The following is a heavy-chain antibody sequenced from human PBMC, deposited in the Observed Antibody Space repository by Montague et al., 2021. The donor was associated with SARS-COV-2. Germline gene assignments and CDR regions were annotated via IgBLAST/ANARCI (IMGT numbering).Heavy chain of an antibody. D-gene: IGHD3-3*01. CDR1: GFTFSDYY. J-gene: IGHJ6*02. CDR2: ISSSGSTI. Sequence: SLRLSCAASGFTFSDYYMGWIRQAPGKGLEWVSYISSSGSTIYYADSVKGRFTISRDNAKNSLYLQMNSLRAEDTAVYYCARLGLGLRNYDFWSGQSPNYYYGMDVWGQGTTVTVSS. CDR3: ARLGLGLRNYDFWSGQSPNYYYGMDV. V-gene: IGHV3-11*01.